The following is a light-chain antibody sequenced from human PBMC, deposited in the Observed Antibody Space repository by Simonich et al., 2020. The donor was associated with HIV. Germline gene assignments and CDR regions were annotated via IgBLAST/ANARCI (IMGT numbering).Light chain of an antibody. CDR3: MQGTHWPIT. Sequence: DIQMTQSPSSLSASVGDRVTITCQASQDINNYLNWYLQKPGKAPKLLIYKASSLESGVPDRFSGSGSGTDFTLKISRVEAEDVGVYYCMQGTHWPITFGQGTRLEIK. CDR1: QDINNY. CDR2: KAS. J-gene: IGKJ5*01. V-gene: IGKV1-33*01.